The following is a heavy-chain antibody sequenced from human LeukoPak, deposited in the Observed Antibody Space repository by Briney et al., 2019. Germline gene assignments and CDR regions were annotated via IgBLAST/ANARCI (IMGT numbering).Heavy chain of an antibody. D-gene: IGHD3-22*01. CDR3: ARAGRYSYDSSGYYYDAIDI. Sequence: GGSLRLFCAASGFTFSSYSMNWVRQAPGKGLEWVSSISSSSSNIYYADSVKGRFTISRDNDKNSLFLQMNSLRAEDTAVYYCARAGRYSYDSSGYYYDAIDIWGQGTMVTVSS. CDR2: ISSSSSNI. CDR1: GFTFSSYS. J-gene: IGHJ3*02. V-gene: IGHV3-21*01.